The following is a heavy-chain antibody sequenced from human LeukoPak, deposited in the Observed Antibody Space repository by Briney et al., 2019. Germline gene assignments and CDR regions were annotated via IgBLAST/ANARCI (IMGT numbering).Heavy chain of an antibody. CDR3: ARDKPPDSGYDY. Sequence: GASVTVSCKTSGYTFTDYFIHWVRQAPGQGLEWIGLINVDNGVTNYAQKFQGRVTMTRDTSISTAYMELSRLRSDDTAVYYCARDKPPDSGYDYWGQGTLVTVSS. J-gene: IGHJ4*02. V-gene: IGHV1-2*02. CDR2: INVDNGVT. CDR1: GYTFTDYF. D-gene: IGHD5-12*01.